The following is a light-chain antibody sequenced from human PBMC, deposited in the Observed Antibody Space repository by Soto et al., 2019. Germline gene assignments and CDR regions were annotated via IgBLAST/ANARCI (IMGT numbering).Light chain of an antibody. V-gene: IGKV3-20*01. CDR3: QQYGSSPWT. CDR1: QSVRSSY. J-gene: IGKJ1*01. Sequence: EIVLTQSPDTLTFSPGERATLSCRASQSVRSSYLAWYQQKPGQAPRLLIYGASSRDTGIPDRFSGSGSGRALTLTISRLETEEFAVYYCQQYGSSPWTFGQGTTVEIK. CDR2: GAS.